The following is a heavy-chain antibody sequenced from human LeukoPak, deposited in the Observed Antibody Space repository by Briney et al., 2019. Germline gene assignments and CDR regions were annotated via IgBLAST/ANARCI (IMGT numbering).Heavy chain of an antibody. Sequence: GRSLRLSCAASGFTFSSYAMHWVRQAPGKGLEWVAVISYDGSNKYYADSVKGRFTISRDNSKNTLYLQMNSLRVEDTAVYYCARDDFWSGYYFDYWGQGTLVTVSS. D-gene: IGHD3-3*01. CDR2: ISYDGSNK. V-gene: IGHV3-30-3*01. CDR1: GFTFSSYA. CDR3: ARDDFWSGYYFDY. J-gene: IGHJ4*02.